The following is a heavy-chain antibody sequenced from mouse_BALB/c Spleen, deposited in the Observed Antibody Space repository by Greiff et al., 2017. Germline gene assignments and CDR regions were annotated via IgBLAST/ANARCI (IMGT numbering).Heavy chain of an antibody. V-gene: IGHV5-6-5*01. CDR1: GFTFSSYA. CDR3: ARYSSFDY. J-gene: IGHJ2*01. Sequence: EVKVVESGGGLVKPGGSLKLSCAASGFTFSSYAMSWVRQTPEKRLEWVASISSGGSTYYPDSVKGRFTISRDNARNILYLQMSSLRSEDTAMYYCARYSSFDYWGQGTTLTVSS. CDR2: ISSGGST.